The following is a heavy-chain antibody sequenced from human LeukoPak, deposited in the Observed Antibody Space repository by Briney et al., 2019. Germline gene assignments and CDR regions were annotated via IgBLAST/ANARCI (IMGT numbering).Heavy chain of an antibody. Sequence: GGSLRLSCATSGFTLSLAWMHWVRQAPGKGLKWVSRIKYDGSYTNYADSVKGRFTISRDNARNTLSLHMISLRAEDTAVYFCVRDGDAYNFDFWGQGVLVTVSS. J-gene: IGHJ4*02. V-gene: IGHV3-74*01. D-gene: IGHD5-24*01. CDR1: GFTLSLAW. CDR3: VRDGDAYNFDF. CDR2: IKYDGSYT.